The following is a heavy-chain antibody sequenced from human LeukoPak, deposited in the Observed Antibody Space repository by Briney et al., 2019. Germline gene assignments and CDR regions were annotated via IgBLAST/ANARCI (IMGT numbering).Heavy chain of an antibody. V-gene: IGHV1-46*01. CDR2: ISPSGGST. D-gene: IGHD1-26*01. CDR3: ARDPAGSGLFDY. CDR1: GYTFTGYY. Sequence: ASVKVSCKASGYTFTGYYMHWVRQAPGQGPEWMGVISPSGGSTTYAQKFQGRVTLTRDMSTSTDYLELSSLRSEDTAVYYCARDPAGSGLFDYWGQGTLVTVSS. J-gene: IGHJ4*02.